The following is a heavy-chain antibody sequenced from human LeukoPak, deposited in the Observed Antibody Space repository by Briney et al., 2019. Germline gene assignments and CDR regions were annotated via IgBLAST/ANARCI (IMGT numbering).Heavy chain of an antibody. D-gene: IGHD6-19*01. J-gene: IGHJ4*02. Sequence: SETLSLTCAVSSGSISSGGYSWSWIRQPPGKGLEWIGYIYHSGSTYYNPSLKSRVTILVDRSKNQFSLKLSSVTAADTAVYYCARGVGSGWYFDYWGQGTLVTVSS. CDR1: SGSISSGGYS. CDR3: ARGVGSGWYFDY. CDR2: IYHSGST. V-gene: IGHV4-30-2*01.